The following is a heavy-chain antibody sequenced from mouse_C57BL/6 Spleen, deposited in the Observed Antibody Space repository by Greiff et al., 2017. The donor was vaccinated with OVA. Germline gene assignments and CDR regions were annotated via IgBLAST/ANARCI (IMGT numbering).Heavy chain of an antibody. J-gene: IGHJ4*01. CDR1: GYSFTDYN. V-gene: IGHV1-39*01. Sequence: VQLQQSGPELVKPGASVKISCKASGYSFTDYNMNWVKQSNGESLEWIGVINPNYGTTSYNQKFKGKATLTVDQSSSTAYMQLNSLTSEDSAVYYCARNYGSPYYYAMDYWGQGTSVTVSS. CDR2: INPNYGTT. D-gene: IGHD1-1*01. CDR3: ARNYGSPYYYAMDY.